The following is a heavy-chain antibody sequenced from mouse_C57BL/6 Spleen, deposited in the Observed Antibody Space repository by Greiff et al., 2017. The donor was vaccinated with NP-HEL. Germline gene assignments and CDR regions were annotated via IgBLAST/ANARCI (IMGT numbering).Heavy chain of an antibody. D-gene: IGHD1-1*01. CDR1: GYTFTSYW. V-gene: IGHV1-69*01. J-gene: IGHJ2*01. CDR3: ARTDYGSSYLDY. CDR2: IDPSDSYT. Sequence: QVQLQQPGAELVMPGASVKLSCKASGYTFTSYWMHWVKQRPGQGLEWIGEIDPSDSYTNYNQKFKGKSTLTVDKSSSTAYMQLSSLTSEDSAVYYCARTDYGSSYLDYWGQGTTLTVSS.